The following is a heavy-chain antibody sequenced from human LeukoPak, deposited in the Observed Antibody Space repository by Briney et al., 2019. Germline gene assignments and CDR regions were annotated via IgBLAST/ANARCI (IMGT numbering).Heavy chain of an antibody. CDR1: GGSISSGGNY. V-gene: IGHV4-31*03. Sequence: SETLSLTCTVSGGSISSGGNYWSWIRQHPGKGLGWIGYIYYSGSTYYNPSLKSRVTISVDTSKNQLSLKLTSVTAADTAVYYRARDPTGFGGIDSWGQGTLVTVSS. J-gene: IGHJ4*02. D-gene: IGHD3-10*01. CDR2: IYYSGST. CDR3: ARDPTGFGGIDS.